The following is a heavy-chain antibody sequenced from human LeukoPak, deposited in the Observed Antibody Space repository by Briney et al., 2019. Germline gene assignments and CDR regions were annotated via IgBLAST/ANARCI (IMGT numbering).Heavy chain of an antibody. V-gene: IGHV1-18*01. Sequence: ASVKVSCKASGYPFTTYGITWVRQAPGQGLEWMGWISTYNGDTNYAQKFQGRVTMTRDTSTSTVYMELSSLRSEDTAVYYCARTFEYSSSSAVDYWGQGTLVTVSS. CDR1: GYPFTTYG. CDR2: ISTYNGDT. D-gene: IGHD6-6*01. J-gene: IGHJ4*02. CDR3: ARTFEYSSSSAVDY.